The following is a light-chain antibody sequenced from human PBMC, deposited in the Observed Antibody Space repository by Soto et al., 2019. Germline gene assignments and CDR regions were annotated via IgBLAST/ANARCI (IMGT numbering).Light chain of an antibody. Sequence: DIQLTQSPSFLSASVGDRVTITCRASQGISRYLAWYQQKAGKAPKLLIYAASTLQKGVPSRFSGSGSGTEFTLTISSLQPDDFSTYYCQQLNTYPLFTFGPGTEVDI. CDR2: AAS. V-gene: IGKV1-9*01. CDR3: QQLNTYPLFT. CDR1: QGISRY. J-gene: IGKJ3*01.